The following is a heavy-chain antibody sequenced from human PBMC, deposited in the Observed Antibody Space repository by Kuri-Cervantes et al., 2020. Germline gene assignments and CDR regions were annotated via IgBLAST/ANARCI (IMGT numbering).Heavy chain of an antibody. CDR2: IFYTGIT. V-gene: IGHV4-39*07. J-gene: IGHJ6*03. CDR3: ARGRIGPKPRGRYYYYMDV. Sequence: GSLRLSCAASGFSFSSYAMSWFRQAPGKELEWIGSIFYTGITYYNPSLKSRVTISVDTSKNQFSLKLSSVTAADTAVYYCARGRIGPKPRGRYYYYMDVWGKGTTVTVSS. D-gene: IGHD2/OR15-2a*01. CDR1: GFSFSSYA.